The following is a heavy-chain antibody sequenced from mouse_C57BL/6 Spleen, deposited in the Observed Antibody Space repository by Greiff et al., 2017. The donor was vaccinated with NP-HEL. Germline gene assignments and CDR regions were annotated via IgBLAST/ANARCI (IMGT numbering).Heavy chain of an antibody. CDR1: GYTFTNYW. J-gene: IGHJ4*01. V-gene: IGHV1-63*01. D-gene: IGHD2-4*01. CDR3: ARGYDYDDYYAMDY. Sequence: VQLQQSGAELVRPGTSVKMSCKASGYTFTNYWIGWAKQRPGHGLEWIGDIYPGGGSTNHNEKFKGKATLTADKSSSTAYMQFSSLTSEDSAIYYCARGYDYDDYYAMDYWGQGTSVTVSS. CDR2: IYPGGGST.